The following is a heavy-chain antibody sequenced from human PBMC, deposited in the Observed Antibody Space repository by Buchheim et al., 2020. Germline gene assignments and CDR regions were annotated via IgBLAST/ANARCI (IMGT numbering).Heavy chain of an antibody. CDR2: IYYSGST. Sequence: QVQLQESGPGLVKPSQTLSLSCTVSGGSISSGDYYWSWIRQPPGKGLAWIGYIYYSGSTYYNPSLKSRVTISVDTSKNQFSLKLSSVTAADTAVYYCASTSSDCSSTSCLPLDYYYYGMDVWGQGTT. CDR1: GGSISSGDYY. V-gene: IGHV4-30-4*01. J-gene: IGHJ6*02. D-gene: IGHD2-2*01. CDR3: ASTSSDCSSTSCLPLDYYYYGMDV.